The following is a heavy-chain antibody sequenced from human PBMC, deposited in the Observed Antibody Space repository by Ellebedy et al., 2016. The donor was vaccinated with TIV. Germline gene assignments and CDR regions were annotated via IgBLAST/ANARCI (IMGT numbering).Heavy chain of an antibody. V-gene: IGHV1-46*01. CDR3: ARFTPVQDAFDI. J-gene: IGHJ3*02. Sequence: ASVKVSXXASGYTFTSYYMHWVRQAPGQGLEWMGIINPSGGSTSYAQKFQGRVTMTRDTSTSTVYMELSSLRSEDTAVYYCARFTPVQDAFDIWGQGTMVTVSS. CDR2: INPSGGST. CDR1: GYTFTSYY.